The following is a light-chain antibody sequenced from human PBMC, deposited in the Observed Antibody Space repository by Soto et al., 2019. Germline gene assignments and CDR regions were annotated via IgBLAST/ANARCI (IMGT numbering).Light chain of an antibody. CDR1: QGIRDA. CDR3: LQHSDYPFT. J-gene: IGKJ2*01. CDR2: SAS. Sequence: DIQMTQSPSSLSASLGDRVTITCRASQGIRDALGWYQQKPGKVPKRLIYSASSLQNGVPSRFSGSGSETVFTLTISSLQTEDFATYFCLQHSDYPFTFGQGTRLEI. V-gene: IGKV1-17*01.